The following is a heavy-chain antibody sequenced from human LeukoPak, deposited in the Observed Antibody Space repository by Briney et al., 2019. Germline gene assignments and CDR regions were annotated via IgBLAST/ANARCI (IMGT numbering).Heavy chain of an antibody. V-gene: IGHV3-64*01. J-gene: IGHJ4*02. D-gene: IGHD4-17*01. CDR1: GFTFSSYA. CDR2: ISSNGGST. Sequence: PGGSLRLSCAASGFTFSSYATHWVRQAPGKGLEYVSAISSNGGSTYYANSVKGRFTISRDNSKNTLYLQMGSLRAEDMAVYYCAREPRDGDPFDYWGQGTLVTVSS. CDR3: AREPRDGDPFDY.